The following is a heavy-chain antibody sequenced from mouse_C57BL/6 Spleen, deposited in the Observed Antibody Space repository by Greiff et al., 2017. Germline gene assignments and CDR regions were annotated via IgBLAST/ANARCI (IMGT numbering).Heavy chain of an antibody. J-gene: IGHJ4*01. CDR2: IWWDDDK. CDR1: GFSLSTFGMG. V-gene: IGHV8-8*01. Sequence: QVTLKESGPGILQPSQTLSLTCSFSGFSLSTFGMGVGWIRQPSGKGLEWLAHIWWDDDKYYNPALKSRLPISKDTSKNQVFLKIANVDTADTATYYCARIPTTVVATDYAMDDWGKGTSVTVSS. D-gene: IGHD1-1*01. CDR3: ARIPTTVVATDYAMDD.